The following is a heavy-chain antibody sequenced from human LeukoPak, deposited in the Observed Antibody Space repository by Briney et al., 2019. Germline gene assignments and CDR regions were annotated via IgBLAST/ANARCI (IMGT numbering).Heavy chain of an antibody. CDR3: ARASSSLDAFDI. D-gene: IGHD6-6*01. CDR2: INPNSGGT. Sequence: ASVKVSCKASGYTFTGYYMHWVRQAPGQGLEWMGWINPNSGGTNYAQKFQGRVTMTRDTSISTAYMELSRLRSDDTAVYYRARASSSLDAFDIWGQGTMVTVSS. V-gene: IGHV1-2*02. CDR1: GYTFTGYY. J-gene: IGHJ3*02.